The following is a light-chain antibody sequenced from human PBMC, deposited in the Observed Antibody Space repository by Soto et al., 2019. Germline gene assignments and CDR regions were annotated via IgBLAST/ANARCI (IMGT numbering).Light chain of an antibody. V-gene: IGLV2-14*01. CDR3: SSYTSSSTRCV. CDR1: SSDVGGYNY. J-gene: IGLJ1*01. CDR2: DVS. Sequence: QSVLTQPASVSGSPGQSITISCTGTSSDVGGYNYVSWYQQHPGKAPKLMIYDVSNRPSGVSNRFSGSKSGNTASLTISGLQVEDEADYYCSSYTSSSTRCVFGTGTKLTVL.